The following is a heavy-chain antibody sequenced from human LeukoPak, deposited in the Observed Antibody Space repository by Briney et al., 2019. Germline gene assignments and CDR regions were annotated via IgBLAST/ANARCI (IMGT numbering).Heavy chain of an antibody. CDR1: GFTFSSNW. J-gene: IGHJ4*02. CDR3: TRDQTLSGSGPHFGD. Sequence: GGSLRLSCAASGFTFSSNWMHWVRQTPGKGLLWVSRINMDGTTTTYADSVKGRFTISRDNAKSTLYLQMNSLTVEDTAVYYCTRDQTLSGSGPHFGDWGQGTLVTVSS. D-gene: IGHD6-19*01. V-gene: IGHV3-74*01. CDR2: INMDGTTT.